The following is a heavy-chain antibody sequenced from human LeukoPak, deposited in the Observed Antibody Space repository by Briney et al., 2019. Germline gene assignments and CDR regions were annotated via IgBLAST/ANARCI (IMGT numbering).Heavy chain of an antibody. Sequence: SETLSLTCTVSGGCISSSSHYWGWIRQPPGKGLEWIGSIYYSGTTYYNPSLKSRATISVDTSKNQFSLRLNSVTAADTAVYYCTRGPRGYSTGWYYGMDVWGQGTTVTVSS. D-gene: IGHD6-19*01. CDR3: TRGPRGYSTGWYYGMDV. CDR1: GGCISSSSHY. V-gene: IGHV4-39*01. J-gene: IGHJ6*02. CDR2: IYYSGTT.